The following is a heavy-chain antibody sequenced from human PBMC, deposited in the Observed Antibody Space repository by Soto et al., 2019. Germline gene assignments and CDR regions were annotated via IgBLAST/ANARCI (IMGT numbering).Heavy chain of an antibody. D-gene: IGHD3-10*01. CDR1: GFTFSSYA. J-gene: IGHJ4*02. CDR2: IGVGGGDR. V-gene: IGHV3-23*01. Sequence: EVQLLESGGGLVQPGGSLRLSCAASGFTFSSYAMVWVRQAPGKGLEWVSIIGVGGGDRYYPESVKGRFTISRDNSRDTLYLEMNSLRDEDTAVYYCARVRFGELVWGQGTLVNVSS. CDR3: ARVRFGELV.